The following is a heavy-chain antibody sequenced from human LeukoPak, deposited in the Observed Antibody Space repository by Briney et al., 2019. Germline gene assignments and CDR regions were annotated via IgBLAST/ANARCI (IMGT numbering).Heavy chain of an antibody. J-gene: IGHJ3*02. D-gene: IGHD3-10*01. V-gene: IGHV1-2*02. CDR3: ARGSGQSRGAFDI. CDR1: GYTFTGYY. Sequence: GASVKVSCKASGYTFTGYYMHWVGQAPGQGLEWMGWINPNSGGTNYAQKFQGRVTMTRDTSISTAYMELSRLRSDDTAVYYCARGSGQSRGAFDIWGQGTMVTVSS. CDR2: INPNSGGT.